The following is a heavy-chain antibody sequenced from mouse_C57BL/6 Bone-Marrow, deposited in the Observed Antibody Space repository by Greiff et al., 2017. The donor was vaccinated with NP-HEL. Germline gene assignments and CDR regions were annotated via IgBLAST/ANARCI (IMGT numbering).Heavy chain of an antibody. CDR2: ISDGGSYT. J-gene: IGHJ2*01. Sequence: EVMLVESGGGLVKPGGSLKLSCAASGFTFSSYAMSWVRQTPEKRLEWVATISDGGSYTYYPDNVKGRFTISRDNAKNNLYLQMSHLKSEDTAMYYCARGPYYYGSSHYFDYWGQGTTLTVSS. CDR3: ARGPYYYGSSHYFDY. CDR1: GFTFSSYA. V-gene: IGHV5-4*03. D-gene: IGHD1-1*01.